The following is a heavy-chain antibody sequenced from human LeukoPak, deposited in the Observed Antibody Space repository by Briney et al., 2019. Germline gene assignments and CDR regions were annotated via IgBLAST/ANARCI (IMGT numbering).Heavy chain of an antibody. J-gene: IGHJ4*02. Sequence: TGGSLRLSCAASEFTFSSYSMNWVRQAPGKGLEWVSYITNSGNSKSYADSVKGRFTISRDNTKNSLYLQMNGLRAEDTAVYYCARTRGSGYLTFDYWGQGILVTVSS. CDR2: ITNSGNSK. D-gene: IGHD3-22*01. V-gene: IGHV3-48*01. CDR3: ARTRGSGYLTFDY. CDR1: EFTFSSYS.